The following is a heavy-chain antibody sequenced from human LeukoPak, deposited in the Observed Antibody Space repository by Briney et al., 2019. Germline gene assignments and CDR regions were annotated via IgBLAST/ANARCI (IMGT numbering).Heavy chain of an antibody. D-gene: IGHD1-26*01. CDR2: ISSSSRHI. J-gene: IGHJ4*02. V-gene: IGHV3-21*01. CDR3: ARVVGNLGAPIDY. Sequence: GGSLRLSCAASGFTFSIYLMNCVPPATGKGLEWVSSISSSSRHIYYADSVKSRSTISRDNAKNSLYLQMNSLRAEDTAVYYCARVVGNLGAPIDYWGQGTLVTVSS. CDR1: GFTFSIYL.